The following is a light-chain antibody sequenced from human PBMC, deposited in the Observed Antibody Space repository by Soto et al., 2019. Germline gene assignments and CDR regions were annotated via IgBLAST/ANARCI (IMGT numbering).Light chain of an antibody. CDR2: EVS. CDR1: SSDVGRYNR. CDR3: SLYTSSTTFV. Sequence: QSVLTQPPPVSGSPGQSVTISCTGTSSDVGRYNRVSWYQQPPGTAPKLLIYEVSNRPSGVPHRFSGSKSGNTASLTISGLQAEDEADYYCSLYTSSTTFVFGSGTKVTVL. J-gene: IGLJ1*01. V-gene: IGLV2-18*01.